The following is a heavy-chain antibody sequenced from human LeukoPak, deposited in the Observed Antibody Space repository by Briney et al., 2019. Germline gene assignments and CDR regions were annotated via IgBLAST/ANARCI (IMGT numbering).Heavy chain of an antibody. CDR1: GGPLRGYH. CDR2: NNHSGNT. D-gene: IGHD3-10*01. Sequence: SETLSLTCAVYGGPLRGYHGSCIRQPPGKGLEWIGENNHSGNTNYNPSRKSRVTISVDTSKNPFSLKLSSVTAADTAVYYCARQLMVRGVRAYYYYYMDVWGKGTTVTISS. V-gene: IGHV4-34*01. CDR3: ARQLMVRGVRAYYYYYMDV. J-gene: IGHJ6*03.